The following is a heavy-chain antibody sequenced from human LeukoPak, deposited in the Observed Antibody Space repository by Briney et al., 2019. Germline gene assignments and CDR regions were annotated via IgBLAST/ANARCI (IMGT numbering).Heavy chain of an antibody. V-gene: IGHV3-23*01. CDR3: AKPKDNSLFCFDY. Sequence: QSGGSLRLSCAASGFTFSNYAINWVRQAPGKGLEWVSAISGSGGSTYYADSVKGRFTISRDNSKNTLYLQMSSLRAEDTAVYYCAKPKDNSLFCFDYWGQGTLVTVSS. D-gene: IGHD1-20*01. CDR2: ISGSGGST. CDR1: GFTFSNYA. J-gene: IGHJ4*02.